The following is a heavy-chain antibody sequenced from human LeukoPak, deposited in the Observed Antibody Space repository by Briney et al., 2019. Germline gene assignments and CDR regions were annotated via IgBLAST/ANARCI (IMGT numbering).Heavy chain of an antibody. CDR3: ARDRYGDYVFDY. D-gene: IGHD4-17*01. J-gene: IGHJ4*02. V-gene: IGHV3-9*01. CDR2: ISWNSGSI. CDR1: GFTFDDYA. Sequence: GRSLRLSCAASGFTFDDYAMRWVRQAPGKGLEWDSGISWNSGSIGYADSVKGRFTISRDNANNSLYLQMNSLRAEDTAVYYCARDRYGDYVFDYWGQGTLVTVSS.